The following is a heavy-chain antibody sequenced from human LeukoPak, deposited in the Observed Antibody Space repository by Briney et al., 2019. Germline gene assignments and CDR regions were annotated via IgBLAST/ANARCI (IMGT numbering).Heavy chain of an antibody. D-gene: IGHD3-10*01. J-gene: IGHJ5*02. CDR3: AIKPPSGWFGTGWLDP. Sequence: SGTLSLTCSVSGGSINNNNWWSWVRQSPGKGLEWIGNIYHSGTTHYNPSLKSRATISVDKSKNQFSLKLNSVTAADTAVYYCAIKPPSGWFGTGWLDPWGQGTLVTVSS. CDR2: IYHSGTT. V-gene: IGHV4-4*02. CDR1: GGSINNNNW.